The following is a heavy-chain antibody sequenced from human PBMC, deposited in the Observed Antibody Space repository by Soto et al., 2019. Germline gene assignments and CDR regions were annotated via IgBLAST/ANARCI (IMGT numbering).Heavy chain of an antibody. J-gene: IGHJ5*01. Sequence: QIQLVQSGGEVKKPGASVKVSCKASGYIFTRYGITWVRQAPGQGLEWVGWISAKNGNTNSGQKYQCRVTMTTDTSTSTEYMELRSLRSDDTAVYYCARDVDIGTHPTGDWFDSWGQGTLVTVSS. V-gene: IGHV1-18*01. CDR3: ARDVDIGTHPTGDWFDS. CDR2: ISAKNGNT. CDR1: GYIFTRYG. D-gene: IGHD5-12*01.